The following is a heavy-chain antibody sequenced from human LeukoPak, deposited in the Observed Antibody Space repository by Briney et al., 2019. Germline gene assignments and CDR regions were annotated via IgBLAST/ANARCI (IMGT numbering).Heavy chain of an antibody. CDR1: GYTFTGYY. CDR3: ASLINYYDSSGYYYHY. V-gene: IGHV1-2*06. CDR2: INPNSGGT. J-gene: IGHJ4*02. D-gene: IGHD3-22*01. Sequence: EASVKVSCKASGYTFTGYYMHWGRQAPGQGLEWMGRINPNSGGTNYAQKFQGRVTMTRDTSISTAYMELSRLRSDDTAVYYCASLINYYDSSGYYYHYWGQGTLVTVSS.